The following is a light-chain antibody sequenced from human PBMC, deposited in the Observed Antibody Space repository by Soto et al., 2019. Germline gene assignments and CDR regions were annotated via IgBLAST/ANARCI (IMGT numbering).Light chain of an antibody. Sequence: AIRMTQSPSSFSASTGDRVTITCRASQSIGTYLAWYQQIPGRAPKLLIFAASTLQRGVPSRFSGSGSGTDFTLTISCLQSEDFATYYCQQYYIYPPTFGGGTPVEIK. V-gene: IGKV1-8*01. J-gene: IGKJ4*01. CDR3: QQYYIYPPT. CDR2: AAS. CDR1: QSIGTY.